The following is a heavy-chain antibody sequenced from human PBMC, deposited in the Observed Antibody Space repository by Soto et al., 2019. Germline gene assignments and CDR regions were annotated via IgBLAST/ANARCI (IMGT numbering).Heavy chain of an antibody. D-gene: IGHD2-2*01. CDR2: ISYDGTNK. V-gene: IGHV3-30-3*01. CDR1: GFTFSTYA. CDR3: ARGLGYCSSTSCYAPDY. Sequence: QPGGSLRLSCAASGFTFSTYAVHWVRQAPGKGLEWVAVISYDGTNKYYADSVKGRFTISRDNSKNTLYLQMNSLRAEDTAIYYCARGLGYCSSTSCYAPDYWGQGTLVTVSS. J-gene: IGHJ4*02.